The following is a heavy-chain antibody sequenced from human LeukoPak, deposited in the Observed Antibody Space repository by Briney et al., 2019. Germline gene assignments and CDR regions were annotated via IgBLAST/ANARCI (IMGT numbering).Heavy chain of an antibody. D-gene: IGHD4-4*01. J-gene: IGHJ6*02. CDR2: INPNSGGT. V-gene: IGHV1-2*02. CDR3: ARRHDYMARHMDV. Sequence: ASVKVSCKASGYTFTGYYMHWVRQAPGQGLEWMGWINPNSGGTNYAQKFQGRVTMTRDTSISTAYMEPSRLRSDDTAVYYCARRHDYMARHMDVWGQGTTVTVSS. CDR1: GYTFTGYY.